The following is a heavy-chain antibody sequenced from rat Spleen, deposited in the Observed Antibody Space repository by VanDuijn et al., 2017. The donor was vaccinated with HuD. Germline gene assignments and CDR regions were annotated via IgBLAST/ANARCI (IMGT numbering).Heavy chain of an antibody. CDR2: IIYDGSRT. CDR1: GFTFSDYN. Sequence: EVQLVESDGGLVQPGRSLKLSCAASGFTFSDYNMAWVRQAPKKGLEWVATIIYDGSRTYYRDSVEGRFTISRDNAKSTLYLQMDSLRSEDTATYYCARDIAAIDYFDYWGQGVMVTVSS. D-gene: IGHD1-2*01. V-gene: IGHV5S10*01. CDR3: ARDIAAIDYFDY. J-gene: IGHJ2*01.